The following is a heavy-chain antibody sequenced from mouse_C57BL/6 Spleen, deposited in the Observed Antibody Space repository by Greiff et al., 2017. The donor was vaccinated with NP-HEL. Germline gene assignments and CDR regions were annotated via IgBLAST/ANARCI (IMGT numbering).Heavy chain of an antibody. D-gene: IGHD2-3*01. CDR2: ISDGGSYT. CDR3: ARVDGGNAMDY. CDR1: GFTFSSYA. V-gene: IGHV5-4*01. J-gene: IGHJ4*01. Sequence: EVHLVESGGGLVKPGGSLKLSCAASGFTFSSYAMSWVRQTPEKRLEWVATISDGGSYTYYPDNVKGRFTISRDNAKNNLYLQMSHLKSEDTAMYYCARVDGGNAMDYWGQGTSVTVSS.